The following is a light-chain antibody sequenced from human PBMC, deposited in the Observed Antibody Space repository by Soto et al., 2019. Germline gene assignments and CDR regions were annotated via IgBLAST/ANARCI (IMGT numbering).Light chain of an antibody. CDR2: EAA. V-gene: IGKV1-5*01. CDR3: QQYERYPLT. CDR1: QNIYKW. Sequence: DIQMTQSPSTLSASIGDRVTITCRASQNIYKWLAWYQQKPQKAPKLLIFEAAALETGVSPRFSGSGSGTEFTFTISSLQPDDFVTYYCQQYERYPLTFGGGTKVE. J-gene: IGKJ4*01.